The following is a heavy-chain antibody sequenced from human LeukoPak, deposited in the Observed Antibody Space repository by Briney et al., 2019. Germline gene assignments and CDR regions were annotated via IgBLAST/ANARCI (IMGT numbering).Heavy chain of an antibody. V-gene: IGHV1-69*06. J-gene: IGHJ5*02. Sequence: ASVKVSCKASGGTFSSYAISWVRQAPGQGLEWMGGIIPIFGTANYAQKFQGRVTITADKSTSTAYMELSSLRSEDTAVYYCAREARVAATHYWFDPWGQGTLVTVSS. D-gene: IGHD2-15*01. CDR3: AREARVAATHYWFDP. CDR2: IIPIFGTA. CDR1: GGTFSSYA.